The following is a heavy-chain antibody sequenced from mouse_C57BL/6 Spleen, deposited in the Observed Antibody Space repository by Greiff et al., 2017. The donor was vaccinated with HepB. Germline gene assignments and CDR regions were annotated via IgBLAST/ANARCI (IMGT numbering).Heavy chain of an antibody. CDR3: TDIAY. CDR1: GFTFSNYW. CDR2: IRLKSDNYAT. Sequence: EVKVEESGGGLVQPGGSMKLSCVASGFTFSNYWMNWVRQSPEKGLEWVAQIRLKSDNYATHYAESVKGRFTISRDDSKSSVYLQMNNLRAEDTGIYYCTDIAYWGQGTLVTVSA. J-gene: IGHJ3*01. V-gene: IGHV6-3*01.